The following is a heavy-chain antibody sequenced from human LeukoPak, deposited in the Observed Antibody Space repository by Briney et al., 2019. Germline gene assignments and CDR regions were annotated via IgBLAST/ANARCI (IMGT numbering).Heavy chain of an antibody. Sequence: PGGFLRLSCAASRFIFSDYSMNWVRQAPGKGLEWVSSISSRSSYIYYADSMKGRFTISRDNAKNSLYLQMNSLRAEDTAVYYCARSADCSSTSCYAMDVWGKGTTVTVSS. CDR1: RFIFSDYS. V-gene: IGHV3-21*01. D-gene: IGHD2-2*01. J-gene: IGHJ6*04. CDR3: ARSADCSSTSCYAMDV. CDR2: ISSRSSYI.